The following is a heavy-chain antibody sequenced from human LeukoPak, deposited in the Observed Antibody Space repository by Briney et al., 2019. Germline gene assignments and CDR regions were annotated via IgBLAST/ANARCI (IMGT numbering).Heavy chain of an antibody. CDR3: TTGTYCGGDCYLDY. D-gene: IGHD2-21*02. J-gene: IGHJ4*02. V-gene: IGHV3-15*01. CDR2: IKSKTDGGTT. CDR1: GFTFSNAW. Sequence: GGSLRLSCAASGFTFSNAWMGWVRQAPGKGLEWVGRIKSKTDGGTTDYAAPVKGRFTISRDDSKNTLYLQMNSLKTEDTAVYYCTTGTYCGGDCYLDYWGQGTLVTVSS.